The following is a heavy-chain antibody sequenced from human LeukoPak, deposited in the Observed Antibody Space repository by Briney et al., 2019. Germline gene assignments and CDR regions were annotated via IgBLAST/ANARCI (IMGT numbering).Heavy chain of an antibody. V-gene: IGHV6-1*01. J-gene: IGHJ4*02. Sequence: SQTLSLTCAISGDSVSSINGAWNWIRQSPSRGLEWLGRTYYRSKWYTDYAVSVKGRITISPDTSKNQFSLQLNSVTPEDTAVYYCARDLGNTGWYTFDYWGQGTLVTVSS. CDR1: GDSVSSINGA. CDR2: TYYRSKWYT. D-gene: IGHD6-19*01. CDR3: ARDLGNTGWYTFDY.